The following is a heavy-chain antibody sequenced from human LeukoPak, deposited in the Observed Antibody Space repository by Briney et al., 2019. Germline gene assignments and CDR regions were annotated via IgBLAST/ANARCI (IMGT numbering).Heavy chain of an antibody. J-gene: IGHJ3*01. CDR3: SRDYYGSGTYNPAWTLDL. CDR2: SIPILGIT. Sequence: GASVKVSCKASGYTFTSYGINWVRQAPGQGLEWMGRSIPILGITNYAQKFQGRVTITADKSTSTAFMELSGLRSDDTALYYCSRDYYGSGTYNPAWTLDLWGQGTLVTVST. V-gene: IGHV1-69*04. D-gene: IGHD3-10*01. CDR1: GYTFTSYG.